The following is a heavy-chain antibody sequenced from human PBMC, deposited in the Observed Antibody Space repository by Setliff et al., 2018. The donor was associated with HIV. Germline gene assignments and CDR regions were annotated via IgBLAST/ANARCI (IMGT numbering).Heavy chain of an antibody. CDR2: IYYSGST. J-gene: IGHJ4*02. V-gene: IGHV4-39*01. Sequence: SETLSLTCTVSGDSIRRNSYYWSWIRQPPGKGLEWIGTIYYSGSTYYNPSLKSRATISVDMSKNQFSLRLSSVTAADTAVYYCIIAYSSGWLAPMGFDSWGQGTLVTVSS. CDR3: IIAYSSGWLAPMGFDS. D-gene: IGHD6-19*01. CDR1: GDSIRRNSYY.